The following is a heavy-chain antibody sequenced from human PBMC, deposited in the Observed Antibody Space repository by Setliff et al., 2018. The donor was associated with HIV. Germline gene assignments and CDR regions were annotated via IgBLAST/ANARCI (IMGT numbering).Heavy chain of an antibody. V-gene: IGHV1-18*01. CDR3: VRGGGSSAYPPFEY. CDR1: GYSFTTYA. Sequence: ASVKVSCKASGYSFTTYAISWVRQAPGQGLEWMGWISAYNGNTLYAQKFQGRVTMTTDTSTSTAYMDLRSLRSEDTAVYYCVRGGGSSAYPPFEYWGQGTLVTVSS. J-gene: IGHJ4*02. CDR2: ISAYNGNT. D-gene: IGHD3-16*01.